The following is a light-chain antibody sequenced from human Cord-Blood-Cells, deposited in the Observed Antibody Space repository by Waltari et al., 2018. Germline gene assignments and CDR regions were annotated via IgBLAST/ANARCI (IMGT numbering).Light chain of an antibody. Sequence: EIVLTQSPATLSLSPGDRATLSCSASQRVSSYLAWYQQKPGQAPRLLIYDASNRATGIPARFSGSGSGTDFTLTISSLEPEEFAVYYCQQRSNWPKLTFGGGTKVEIK. CDR3: QQRSNWPKLT. CDR1: QRVSSY. J-gene: IGKJ4*01. V-gene: IGKV3-11*01. CDR2: DAS.